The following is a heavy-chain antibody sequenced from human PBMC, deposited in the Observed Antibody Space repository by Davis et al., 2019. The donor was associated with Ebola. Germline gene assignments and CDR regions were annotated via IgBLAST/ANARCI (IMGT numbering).Heavy chain of an antibody. D-gene: IGHD2-8*02. CDR2: ISSSSSYT. J-gene: IGHJ4*02. V-gene: IGHV3-11*05. Sequence: GESLKISCAASGFTFSDYYMSWIRQAPGKGLEWVSYISSSSSYTNYADSVKGRFTISRDNAKNSLYLQMNSLRAEDTAVYYCARVRTGLDYWGQGTLVTVS. CDR1: GFTFSDYY. CDR3: ARVRTGLDY.